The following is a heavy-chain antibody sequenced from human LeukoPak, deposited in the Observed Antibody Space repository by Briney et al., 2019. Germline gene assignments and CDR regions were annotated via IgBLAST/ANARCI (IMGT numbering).Heavy chain of an antibody. CDR2: IYYSGST. CDR3: ARQVRATGRDYYGMDV. V-gene: IGHV4-59*08. Sequence: SETLSLTCTVSGGSISSYYWSWIRQPPGKGLEWIGYIYYSGSTNYNPSLKSRVTISVDTSKNQFSLKLSSVTAADTAVYYCARQVRATGRDYYGMDVWGQGTTVTVSS. CDR1: GGSISSYY. D-gene: IGHD1-26*01. J-gene: IGHJ6*02.